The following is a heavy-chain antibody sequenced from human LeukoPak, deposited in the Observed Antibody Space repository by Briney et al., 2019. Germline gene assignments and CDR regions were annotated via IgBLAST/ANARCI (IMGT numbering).Heavy chain of an antibody. J-gene: IGHJ4*02. V-gene: IGHV3-23*01. D-gene: IGHD6-19*01. Sequence: GGSLGLSCAASGFTFSTYSMTWVRQAPGKGLEWVSSIYGSGERTFYADSVRGRFTVSRDNSKNTLYLEMNSLRAEDTAVYFCAKDVVPDSGWDLDHWGQGTLVTVSS. CDR1: GFTFSTYS. CDR2: IYGSGERT. CDR3: AKDVVPDSGWDLDH.